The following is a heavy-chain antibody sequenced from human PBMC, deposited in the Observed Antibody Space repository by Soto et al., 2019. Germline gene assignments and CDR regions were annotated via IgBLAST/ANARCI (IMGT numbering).Heavy chain of an antibody. CDR2: IHSDGSST. CDR3: ARGDRGAFDL. Sequence: EVQLLESGGGLVQPGESLRLSCAASGFTFSYYWMHWVRQAPGMGLVWVSRIHSDGSSTTYADSVKGRFIISRDNARNTLYLQMNSLRAEDTAVYYCARGDRGAFDLWGQGTVVTVSS. D-gene: IGHD1-26*01. J-gene: IGHJ3*01. CDR1: GFTFSYYW. V-gene: IGHV3-74*01.